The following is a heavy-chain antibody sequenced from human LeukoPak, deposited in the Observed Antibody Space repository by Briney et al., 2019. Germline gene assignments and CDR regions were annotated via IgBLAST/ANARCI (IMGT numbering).Heavy chain of an antibody. CDR2: ISSSSSTI. J-gene: IGHJ4*02. CDR3: ARVRGIAAAGY. Sequence: GGSLRLSCAASGYTFSSNSMNWVRQAPGKGLEWVSYISSSSSTIYYADSVKGRFTISRDNAKNSLYLQMNSLKTEDTAVYYCARVRGIAAAGYWGQGTLATVST. V-gene: IGHV3-48*04. D-gene: IGHD6-13*01. CDR1: GYTFSSNS.